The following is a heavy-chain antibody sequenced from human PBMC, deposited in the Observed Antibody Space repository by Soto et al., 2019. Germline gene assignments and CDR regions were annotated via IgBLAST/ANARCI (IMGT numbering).Heavy chain of an antibody. V-gene: IGHV4-34*01. CDR2: INHSGST. J-gene: IGHJ4*02. CDR3: ARGLAYDRPITVAEPFDS. CDR1: GESFSVYY. Sequence: QVQLQQWGAGLLKPSETLSLTCGVYGESFSVYYWSWIRQPPGKGLEWIGEINHSGSTNYNPSLKSRVTISVDTSKNHLSLKLSSVTAADSATYFCARGLAYDRPITVAEPFDSWGQGTLVTVSS. D-gene: IGHD6-19*01.